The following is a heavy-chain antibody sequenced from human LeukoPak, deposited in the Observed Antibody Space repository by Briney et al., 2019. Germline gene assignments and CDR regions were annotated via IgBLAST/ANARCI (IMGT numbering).Heavy chain of an antibody. D-gene: IGHD5-12*01. V-gene: IGHV3-33*01. CDR2: IWYDGSNK. CDR3: ARGTSGYDYDYFDY. Sequence: PGRSLRLSCAASGFTFSSYGMHWVRQAPGKGLEWVAVIWYDGSNKYYADSVKGRFTISRDNSKNTLYLQMNSLRAEDTAVYYCARGTSGYDYDYFDYWGQGTLVTVSS. CDR1: GFTFSSYG. J-gene: IGHJ4*02.